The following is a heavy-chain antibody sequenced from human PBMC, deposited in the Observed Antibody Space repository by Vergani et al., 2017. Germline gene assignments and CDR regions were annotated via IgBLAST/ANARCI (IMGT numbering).Heavy chain of an antibody. J-gene: IGHJ3*02. CDR2: INHSGST. CDR1: GGSFSGYY. V-gene: IGHV4-34*01. D-gene: IGHD4-17*01. Sequence: QVQLQQWGAGLLKPSETLSLTCAVYGGSFSGYYWSWIRQPPGKGLEWIGEINHSGSTNYNPSLKSRVTISVDTSENQFSLKLSSVTAADTAVYYCASPPYGDYAKDIWGQGTMVTVSS. CDR3: ASPPYGDYAKDI.